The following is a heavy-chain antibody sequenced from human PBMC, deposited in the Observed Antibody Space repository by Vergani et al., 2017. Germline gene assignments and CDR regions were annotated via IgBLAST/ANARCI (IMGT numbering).Heavy chain of an antibody. CDR3: AREEMATITSDWFDP. CDR2: IIPILGIA. V-gene: IGHV1-69*08. Sequence: QVQLVQSGAEVKKPGSSVKVSCKASGGTFSSYTIRWVRQAPGQGLEWMGRIIPILGIANYAQKFQGRVTITADKSTSTAYMELSSLRSEDTAVYYCAREEMATITSDWFDPWGQGTLVTVSS. J-gene: IGHJ5*02. CDR1: GGTFSSYT. D-gene: IGHD5-24*01.